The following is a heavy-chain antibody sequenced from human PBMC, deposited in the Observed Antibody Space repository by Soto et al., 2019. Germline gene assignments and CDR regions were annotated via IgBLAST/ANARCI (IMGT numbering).Heavy chain of an antibody. D-gene: IGHD1-26*01. J-gene: IGHJ4*02. CDR2: IIPIFGTA. CDR1: GGTFSSYA. Sequence: KVSCKASGGTFSSYAISWVRQAPGQGLEWMGGIIPIFGTANYARKFQGRVTITADESTSTAYMELSSLRSEDTAVYYCAREAPRIVGATHFDYWGQGTLVTVSS. V-gene: IGHV1-69*01. CDR3: AREAPRIVGATHFDY.